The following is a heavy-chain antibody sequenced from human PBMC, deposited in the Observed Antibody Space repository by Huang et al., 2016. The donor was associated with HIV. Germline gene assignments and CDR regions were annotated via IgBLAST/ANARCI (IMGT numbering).Heavy chain of an antibody. J-gene: IGHJ5*02. CDR1: GYSFTTYD. CDR2: MNPNIGNT. CDR3: ARGPRYNWLDP. V-gene: IGHV1-8*03. Sequence: QVQLVQSGAEVKKPGASVKVSCKASGYSFTTYDINWVRQAPGQGLEWMGWMNPNIGNTNYAQKFQGRITFTRDTSISTAYMELSSLRSDDAAFYYCARGPRYNWLDPWGQGTLVTVSS.